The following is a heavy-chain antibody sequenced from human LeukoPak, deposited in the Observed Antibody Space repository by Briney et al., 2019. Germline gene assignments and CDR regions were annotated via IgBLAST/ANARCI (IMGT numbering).Heavy chain of an antibody. J-gene: IGHJ6*02. CDR1: GYTFTSYA. V-gene: IGHV1-3*01. Sequence: ASVKVSCKASGYTFTSYAMHWVRQAPGQRLEWMGWINAGNGNTKYSQKFQGRVTITRDTSASTAYTELSSLRSEDTAVYYCARDSASGYLKDYYYGMDVWGQGTTVTVSS. D-gene: IGHD1-1*01. CDR2: INAGNGNT. CDR3: ARDSASGYLKDYYYGMDV.